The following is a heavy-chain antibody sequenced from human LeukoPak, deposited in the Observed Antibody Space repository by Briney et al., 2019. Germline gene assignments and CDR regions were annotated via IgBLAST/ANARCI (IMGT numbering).Heavy chain of an antibody. J-gene: IGHJ3*01. CDR3: AKDRGGSSQLGDAFDV. V-gene: IGHV3-7*03. Sequence: GGSLRLSCAASGFTFSSYWMSWVRQAPGKGLEWVANIKKDGSEKYYVDSVKGRFTISRDNAKNSLYLQMNSLRTDDTALYYCAKDRGGSSQLGDAFDVWGQGTMVSVSS. CDR2: IKKDGSEK. D-gene: IGHD2-15*01. CDR1: GFTFSSYW.